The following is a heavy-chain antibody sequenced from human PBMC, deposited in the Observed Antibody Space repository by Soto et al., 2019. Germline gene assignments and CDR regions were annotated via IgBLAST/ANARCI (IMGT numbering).Heavy chain of an antibody. Sequence: QVQLVESGGGVVQPGRSLRLSCAASGFTFSSYGMHWVRQAPGKGLEGVAVISNDGSNKYYADSVKGRFTISRDNSKNTLYLQMNSLRAEDTAVYYCAKEWVYDSSGWSFDYWGQGTLVTVSS. J-gene: IGHJ4*02. CDR3: AKEWVYDSSGWSFDY. V-gene: IGHV3-30*18. D-gene: IGHD3-22*01. CDR1: GFTFSSYG. CDR2: ISNDGSNK.